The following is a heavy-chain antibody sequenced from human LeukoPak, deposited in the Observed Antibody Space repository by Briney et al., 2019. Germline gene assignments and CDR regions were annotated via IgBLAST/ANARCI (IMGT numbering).Heavy chain of an antibody. CDR2: ISSSGSTI. CDR3: AREAGYCSSTSCEEDYYYFYMDV. V-gene: IGHV3-48*03. CDR1: GFTFSSYE. J-gene: IGHJ6*03. D-gene: IGHD2-2*03. Sequence: GGSLRLSCAASGFTFSSYEMNWVRQAPGKGLEWVSYISSSGSTIYYADSVKGRFTISRDNAKNSLYLQMNSLRAEDTAVYYCAREAGYCSSTSCEEDYYYFYMDVWGKGTTVTVSS.